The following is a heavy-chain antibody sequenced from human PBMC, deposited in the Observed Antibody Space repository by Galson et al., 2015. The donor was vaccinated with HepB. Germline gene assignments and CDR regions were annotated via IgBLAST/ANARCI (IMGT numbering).Heavy chain of an antibody. J-gene: IGHJ2*01. CDR1: GFAFTSSA. CDR2: IVVGSGNT. CDR3: AADAGFTYYYGSGSYYNHWYFDL. V-gene: IGHV1-58*02. D-gene: IGHD3-10*01. Sequence: SVKVSCKASGFAFTSSAMQWVRQARGQRLEWIGWIVVGSGNTNYAQKFQERVTITRDMSTSTAYMELSSLRSEDTAVYYCAADAGFTYYYGSGSYYNHWYFDLWGRGTLVTVSS.